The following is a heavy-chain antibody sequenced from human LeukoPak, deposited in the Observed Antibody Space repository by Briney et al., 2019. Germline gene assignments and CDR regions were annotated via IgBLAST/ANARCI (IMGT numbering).Heavy chain of an antibody. J-gene: IGHJ4*02. Sequence: PSETLSLTCTVSGGSISSGDYYWSWIRQPPGKGLEWIGYIYYSGSTYYNPSHKSRVTISVDTSKNQFSLKLSSVTAADTAVYYCALAGNYCGGSGRAIDYWGQGALVSVSS. CDR2: IYYSGST. V-gene: IGHV4-30-4*01. CDR1: GGSISSGDYY. CDR3: ALAGNYCGGSGRAIDY. D-gene: IGHD2-21*01.